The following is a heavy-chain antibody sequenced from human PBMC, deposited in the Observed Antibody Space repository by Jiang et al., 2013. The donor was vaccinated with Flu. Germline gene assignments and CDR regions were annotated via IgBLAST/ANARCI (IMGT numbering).Heavy chain of an antibody. Sequence: VLLKPSETLSLTCAVYGGSFSGYYWSWIRQPPGKGLEWIGEINHSGSTNYNPSLKSRVTISVDTSKNQFSLKLSSVTAADTAVYYCARGRRFTRVGVDYWGQGTLVTVSS. CDR1: GGSFSGYY. CDR3: ARGRRFTRVGVDY. D-gene: IGHD3-16*01. V-gene: IGHV4-34*01. J-gene: IGHJ4*02. CDR2: INHSGST.